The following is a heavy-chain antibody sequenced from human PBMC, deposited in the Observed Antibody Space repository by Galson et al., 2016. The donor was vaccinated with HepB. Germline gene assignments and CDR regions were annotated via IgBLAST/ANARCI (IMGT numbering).Heavy chain of an antibody. CDR3: ARKTRGGRFFYYFMDI. D-gene: IGHD3-10*01. CDR1: GGSFSGFH. Sequence: SETLSLTCAVSGGSFSGFHWSWIRQPPGKGLEWIGEVDHSGSTNYNPAPKSRVTISVDSSKNQISLNVSSLTAADTAVYFCARKTRGGRFFYYFMDIWGKGITVTVS. J-gene: IGHJ6*03. CDR2: VDHSGST. V-gene: IGHV4-34*01.